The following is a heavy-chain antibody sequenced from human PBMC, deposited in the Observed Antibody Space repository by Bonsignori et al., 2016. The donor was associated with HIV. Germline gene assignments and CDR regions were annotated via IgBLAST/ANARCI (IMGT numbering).Heavy chain of an antibody. Sequence: QLQLQESGPGLVKTSETMSLTCTVSGDSISRQTFYWGWIRQPPGKGLEWIASVYYSGSPYYNPSLRNRVAISIDTSKNKFFLRLNSVTAADTAIYFCARATPQFFDNSGYLYYFDSWGPGSLVAVSS. V-gene: IGHV4-39*07. D-gene: IGHD6-25*01. CDR2: VYYSGSP. CDR3: ARATPQFFDNSGYLYYFDS. CDR1: GDSISRQTFY. J-gene: IGHJ4*02.